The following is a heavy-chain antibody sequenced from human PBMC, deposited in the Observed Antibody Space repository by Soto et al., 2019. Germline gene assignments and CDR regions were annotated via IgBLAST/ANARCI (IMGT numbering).Heavy chain of an antibody. CDR2: TYYRSKWYN. CDR3: ARDTAETVDRHYFDY. J-gene: IGHJ4*02. Sequence: ISCHSSVRHWIRQSTSRGLGWLGRTYYRSKWYNDYAVSVKSRITVTPDTSKNQFSLHLNSVIAADTAVYFCARDTAETVDRHYFDYWGQGALVTGSS. D-gene: IGHD4-17*01. V-gene: IGHV6-1*01. CDR1: ISCHSSV.